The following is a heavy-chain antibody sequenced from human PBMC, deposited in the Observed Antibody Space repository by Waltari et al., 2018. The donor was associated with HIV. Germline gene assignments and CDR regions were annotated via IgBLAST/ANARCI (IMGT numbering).Heavy chain of an antibody. D-gene: IGHD6-13*01. CDR2: IWYDGSQK. CDR3: SRAGTAAGKSNYYYGTDV. Sequence: QVQLVESGGGVAQPGMSLRLSCVASGFRFSRLAMHWVRQAPGKGLEWVALIWYDGSQKYYADSVKGRFTISRDNSQNTLYLQVDSLRVEDTATYYCSRAGTAAGKSNYYYGTDVWGQGTTVTVSS. J-gene: IGHJ6*02. CDR1: GFRFSRLA. V-gene: IGHV3-33*01.